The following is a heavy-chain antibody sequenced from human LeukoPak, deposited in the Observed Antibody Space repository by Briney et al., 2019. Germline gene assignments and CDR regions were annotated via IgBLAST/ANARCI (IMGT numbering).Heavy chain of an antibody. CDR2: ISGSGGST. J-gene: IGHJ4*02. CDR1: GFTFSSYA. CDR3: AKGVDYDNSGPDY. V-gene: IGHV3-23*01. Sequence: PGGSLRLSCAASGFTFSSYAMSWVRPAPGKGLEWVSAISGSGGSTYYADSVKGRFTISRDNSKNTLYLQMNSLRAEDTAVYYCAKGVDYDNSGPDYWGQGTLVTVSS. D-gene: IGHD4-17*01.